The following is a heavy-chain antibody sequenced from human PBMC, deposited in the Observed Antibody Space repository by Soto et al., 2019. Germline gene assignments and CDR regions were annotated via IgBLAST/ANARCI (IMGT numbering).Heavy chain of an antibody. CDR1: GFTFSSYS. J-gene: IGHJ6*02. CDR2: ISSSSSYI. D-gene: IGHD3-16*01. V-gene: IGHV3-21*01. Sequence: GGSLRLSCAASGFTFSSYSMNWVRQAPGKGLEWVSSISSSSSYIYYADSVKGRFTISRDNAKNSLYLQMNSLRAEDTAVYHCARRKGFGGIRGGMDVWGQGTTVTVSS. CDR3: ARRKGFGGIRGGMDV.